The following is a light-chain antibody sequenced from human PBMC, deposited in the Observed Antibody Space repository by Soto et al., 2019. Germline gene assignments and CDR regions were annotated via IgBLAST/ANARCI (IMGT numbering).Light chain of an antibody. CDR2: GAS. J-gene: IGKJ1*01. CDR3: QRYGSSPPWT. CDR1: QSVSSSY. V-gene: IGKV3-20*01. Sequence: EIVLTQSQDTLSLSPGERATLSCLASQSVSSSYLAWYQQKPGQAPRLLIYGASSRATGIPDRFSGSGSGTDFTLTISRLEPEDFAVYYCQRYGSSPPWTFGQGTKV.